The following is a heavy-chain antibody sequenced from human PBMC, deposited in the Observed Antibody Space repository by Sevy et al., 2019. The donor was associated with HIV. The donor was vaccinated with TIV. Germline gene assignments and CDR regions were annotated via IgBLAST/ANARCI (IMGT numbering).Heavy chain of an antibody. D-gene: IGHD3-10*01. Sequence: GESLKISCKGSGYSFTSYWIGWVRQMPGKGLEWMGIIYPGDSDTRYSPSCQGQVTISADKSISTAYLQWSSLKASDTAMYYCARGGSMVRGVIVSDFDYWGQGTLVTVSS. CDR3: ARGGSMVRGVIVSDFDY. J-gene: IGHJ4*02. CDR1: GYSFTSYW. CDR2: IYPGDSDT. V-gene: IGHV5-51*01.